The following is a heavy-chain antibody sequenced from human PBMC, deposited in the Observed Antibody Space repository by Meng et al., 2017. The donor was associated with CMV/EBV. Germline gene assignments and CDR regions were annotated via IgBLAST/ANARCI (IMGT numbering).Heavy chain of an antibody. CDR3: ARDGGAYYYDSSGYFYGMDV. J-gene: IGHJ6*02. Sequence: GESLKISCAASGFTFSNYWMHWVRQAPGKGLVWVSRINDDGSKTTYADSVRGRLTISRDNAKNSLYLQMNSLRAEDTAVYYCARDGGAYYYDSSGYFYGMDVWGQGTTVTVSS. CDR2: INDDGSKT. V-gene: IGHV3-74*03. D-gene: IGHD3-22*01. CDR1: GFTFSNYW.